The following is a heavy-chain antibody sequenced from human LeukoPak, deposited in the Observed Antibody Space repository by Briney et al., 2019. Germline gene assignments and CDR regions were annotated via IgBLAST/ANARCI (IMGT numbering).Heavy chain of an antibody. Sequence: GESLKISCKGSGYSFTSYWIGWVRQMPGKGLEWMGIIYPGDSDTRYSPSFQGQVTISADKSISTAYLQWSSLKALDTAMYYCARRTRGVVVSYYFDYWGQGTLVTVSS. CDR2: IYPGDSDT. CDR1: GYSFTSYW. CDR3: ARRTRGVVVSYYFDY. V-gene: IGHV5-51*01. J-gene: IGHJ4*02. D-gene: IGHD3-22*01.